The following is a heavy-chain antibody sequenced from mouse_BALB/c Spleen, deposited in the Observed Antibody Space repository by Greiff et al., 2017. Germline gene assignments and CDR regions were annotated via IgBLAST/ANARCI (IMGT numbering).Heavy chain of an antibody. Sequence: VQLQQSGAELVRPGASVTLSCKASGYTFTDYEMHWVKQTPVHGLEWIGAIDPETGGTAYNQKFKGKATLTADKSSSTAYMELRSLTSEDSAVYYCTRGGGLRAWFAYWGQGTLFTVSA. J-gene: IGHJ3*01. V-gene: IGHV1-15*01. CDR2: IDPETGGT. CDR3: TRGGGLRAWFAY. D-gene: IGHD2-2*01. CDR1: GYTFTDYE.